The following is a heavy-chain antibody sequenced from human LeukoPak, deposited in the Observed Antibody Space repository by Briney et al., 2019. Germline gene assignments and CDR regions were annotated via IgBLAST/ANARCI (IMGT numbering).Heavy chain of an antibody. Sequence: SETLSLTCAVSGGSISSGNWWSWVRQPPAKGLEWIGEIYHSGSTNYNPSLKSRVTISVDKSNTQFSLKLTSVTAADTAVYYCATTAEGLGTYYFDYWGQGTLVTVSS. CDR2: IYHSGST. D-gene: IGHD1-1*01. J-gene: IGHJ4*02. V-gene: IGHV4-4*02. CDR1: GGSISSGNW. CDR3: ATTAEGLGTYYFDY.